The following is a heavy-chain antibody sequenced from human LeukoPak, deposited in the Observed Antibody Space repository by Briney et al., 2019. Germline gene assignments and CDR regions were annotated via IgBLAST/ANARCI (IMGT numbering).Heavy chain of an antibody. D-gene: IGHD4-17*01. Sequence: GGSLRLSCAASGFTFSSYWMIWVRQAPGKGLEWVANIKQDGSEKYYVGSEKGRFTISRDNTKNSLYLQMHSLRAEDTAVYYCVRGMDVWGQGTTLTVSS. CDR3: VRGMDV. CDR1: GFTFSSYW. CDR2: IKQDGSEK. J-gene: IGHJ6*02. V-gene: IGHV3-7*03.